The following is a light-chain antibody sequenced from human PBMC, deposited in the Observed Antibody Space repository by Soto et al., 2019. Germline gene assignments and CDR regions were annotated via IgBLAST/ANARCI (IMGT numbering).Light chain of an antibody. CDR1: KSVSSIY. CDR3: QQDGSSLWT. J-gene: IGKJ1*01. CDR2: GAS. Sequence: ERATLSCRASKSVSSIYLAWYQQKPGQSPRLLIYGASSRATGIPDRFSGSGSGTDFTLTISILEPEDFAVYYSQQDGSSLWTCGPGPKVDTK. V-gene: IGKV3-20*01.